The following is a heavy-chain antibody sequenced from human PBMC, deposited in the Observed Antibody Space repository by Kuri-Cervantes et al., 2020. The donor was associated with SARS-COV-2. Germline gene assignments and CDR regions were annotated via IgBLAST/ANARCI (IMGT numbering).Heavy chain of an antibody. CDR2: ISVSGGST. V-gene: IGHV3-23*01. CDR1: GFTFGSYV. J-gene: IGHJ4*02. CDR3: ARAYCGGDCEFDY. Sequence: GESLKISCAASGFTFGSYVMNRVRQAPGKGLEWVSTISVSGGSTYYADSVKGRFTISRDSSENTLYLQMNSLRAEDTAVYYCARAYCGGDCEFDYWGQGTLVTVSS. D-gene: IGHD2-21*02.